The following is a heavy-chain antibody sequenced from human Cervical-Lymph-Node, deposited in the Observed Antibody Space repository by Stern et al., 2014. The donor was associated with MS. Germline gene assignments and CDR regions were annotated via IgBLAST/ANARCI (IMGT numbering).Heavy chain of an antibody. CDR3: ARHVQGFDY. J-gene: IGHJ4*02. Sequence: VQLVQSGAEVKKPGESLKISCKLSGYRFTIYYIAWVRQIPGKGLECMVVIYPYDSDTTYSPSCQGQVTISADNSITTAYLQWSSLRASDTAMYYCARHVQGFDYWGQGTLVTVSS. CDR1: GYRFTIYY. CDR2: IYPYDSDT. V-gene: IGHV5-51*01.